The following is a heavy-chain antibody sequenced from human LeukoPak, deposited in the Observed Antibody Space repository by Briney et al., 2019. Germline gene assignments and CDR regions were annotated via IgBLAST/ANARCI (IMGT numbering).Heavy chain of an antibody. CDR1: GGSISSSSYY. J-gene: IGHJ4*02. CDR2: IYYSGST. D-gene: IGHD4-17*01. Sequence: SETLSLTCTVSGGSISSSSYYWGWIRQPPGKGLEWIGSIYYSGSTYYNPSLKSRVTISVDKSKNQFSLMLTSVTAADTAVYYCARNGYYSADYWGQGTLVTVSS. V-gene: IGHV4-39*07. CDR3: ARNGYYSADY.